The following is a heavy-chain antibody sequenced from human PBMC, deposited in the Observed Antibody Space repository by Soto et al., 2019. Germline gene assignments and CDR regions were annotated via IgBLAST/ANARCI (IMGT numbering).Heavy chain of an antibody. CDR2: INAGNGNT. V-gene: IGHV1-3*01. CDR1: GYTFTSYG. Sequence: QIQLMQSGAEVKKPGASVKVSCKASGYTFTSYGIHWVRQAPGQRLDWTGWINAGNGNTKYSEKFQSRVTITRQTSASTHYLELSSLRSKDTDVYYCARDPNDSSAYYHHYYYGMDVWGQGTTVTVSS. CDR3: ARDPNDSSAYYHHYYYGMDV. J-gene: IGHJ6*02. D-gene: IGHD3-22*01.